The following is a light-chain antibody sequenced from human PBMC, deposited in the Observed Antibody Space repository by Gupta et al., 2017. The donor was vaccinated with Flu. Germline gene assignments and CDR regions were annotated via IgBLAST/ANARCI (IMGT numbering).Light chain of an antibody. CDR3: QQDYSYLGT. Sequence: AIRMTQSPSSFSASTGDRVTITCRASQGISSYLAWYQQKPGKAPKLLIYAASTLQSGVPSRFSGSGSGTDFTLTISCLQSEDFATYYCQQDYSYLGTFGQGTKVEIK. CDR1: QGISSY. J-gene: IGKJ1*01. CDR2: AAS. V-gene: IGKV1-8*01.